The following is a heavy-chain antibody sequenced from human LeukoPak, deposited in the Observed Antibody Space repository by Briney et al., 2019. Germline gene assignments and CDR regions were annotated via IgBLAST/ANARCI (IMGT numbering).Heavy chain of an antibody. CDR1: GFTFTSYS. CDR3: ATGELGGAS. Sequence: SQRLVCAASGFTFTSYSMNWVRQAPGKGLECVSYISSSSSTIHYADSVKGRFTISRDNANNSLYLQMNFLRDDDTAVYFCATGELGGASWGQGTLVTVSS. CDR2: ISSSSSTI. D-gene: IGHD3-16*01. V-gene: IGHV3-48*02. J-gene: IGHJ5*02.